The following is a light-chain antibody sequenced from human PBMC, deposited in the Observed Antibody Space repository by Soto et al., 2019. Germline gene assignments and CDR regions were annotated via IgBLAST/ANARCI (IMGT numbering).Light chain of an antibody. CDR3: MHALHIT. CDR1: QSLLHSNGYNY. V-gene: IGKV2-28*01. J-gene: IGKJ5*01. CDR2: LGS. Sequence: DIVMTQSPLSLPVTPGEPASISCRSSQSLLHSNGYNYLDWYLQKPGQSPQLLIYLGSNRASGVPDRFCGRGSGSNFTLKISRVEAGDVGVYYCMHALHITFGQGTRVEIK.